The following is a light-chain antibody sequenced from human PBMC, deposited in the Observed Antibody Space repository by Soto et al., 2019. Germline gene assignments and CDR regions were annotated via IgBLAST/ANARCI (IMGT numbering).Light chain of an antibody. Sequence: EIVLTQSPGTLSSSPGERATLSCRASQSVSSSYLAWYQQKPGQAPRLLIYGASSRPPGIPDSFSVSGSGPDFTLTISRLEPEDLAGAYGQQYGSSPRSFGKGTRLEIK. J-gene: IGKJ2*01. CDR1: QSVSSSY. V-gene: IGKV3-20*01. CDR3: QQYGSSPRS. CDR2: GAS.